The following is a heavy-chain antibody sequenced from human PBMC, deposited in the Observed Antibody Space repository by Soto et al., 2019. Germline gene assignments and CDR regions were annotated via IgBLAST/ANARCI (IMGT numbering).Heavy chain of an antibody. Sequence: SVKVSCKASGGTFSSYAISWVRQAPGQGLEWMGGIIPIFGTANYAQKFQGRVTITADKSTSTAYMELSSPRSEDTAVYYCATPYYYDSSGYGLYYFDYWGQGTLVTVSS. CDR2: IIPIFGTA. D-gene: IGHD3-22*01. CDR3: ATPYYYDSSGYGLYYFDY. J-gene: IGHJ4*02. V-gene: IGHV1-69*06. CDR1: GGTFSSYA.